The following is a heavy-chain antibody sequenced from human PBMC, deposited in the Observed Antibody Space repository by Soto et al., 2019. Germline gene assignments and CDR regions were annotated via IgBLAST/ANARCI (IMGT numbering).Heavy chain of an antibody. V-gene: IGHV4-31*03. CDR3: ARFAKEENPKVGSWYYFDY. Sequence: QVQLQESGPGLVKPSQTLSLTCTVSGGSISSGGYFWSWVRQPPGKGLEWIGNIYYSGRTYYNPSLKSRVTISVDTSKNQFSLNLSSVTAADTAVYYCARFAKEENPKVGSWYYFDYWGQGTRVTVSS. D-gene: IGHD6-13*01. CDR1: GGSISSGGYF. J-gene: IGHJ4*02. CDR2: IYYSGRT.